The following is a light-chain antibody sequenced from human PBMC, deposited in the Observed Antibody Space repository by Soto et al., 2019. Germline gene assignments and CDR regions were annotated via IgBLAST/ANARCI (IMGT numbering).Light chain of an antibody. CDR3: QQYRSSLYT. Sequence: EIVLTQSPGTLSLSPGERATLSCRASQSVSSSYLAWYQQKPGQAPRLLIYGASSRATAIPDRFSGSGSGTDFTLTISRLEPEDFAVYYCQQYRSSLYTFGQGTKLEIK. V-gene: IGKV3-20*01. CDR2: GAS. CDR1: QSVSSSY. J-gene: IGKJ2*01.